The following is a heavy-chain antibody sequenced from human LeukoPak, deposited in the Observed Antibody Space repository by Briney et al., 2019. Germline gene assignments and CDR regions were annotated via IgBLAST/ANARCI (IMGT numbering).Heavy chain of an antibody. CDR3: ARVQTTIFGVVIHGAFDY. Sequence: PGGSLRLSCAASGFTFSSYAMSWVRPAPGKGLEWVSAISGSGGSTYYADSVKGRFTISRDNSKNTLYLQMNSLRAEDTAVYYCARVQTTIFGVVIHGAFDYWGQGTLVTVSS. D-gene: IGHD3-3*01. V-gene: IGHV3-23*01. CDR1: GFTFSSYA. J-gene: IGHJ4*02. CDR2: ISGSGGST.